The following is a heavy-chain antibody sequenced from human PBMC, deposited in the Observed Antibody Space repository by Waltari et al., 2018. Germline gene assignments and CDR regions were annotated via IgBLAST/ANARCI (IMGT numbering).Heavy chain of an antibody. Sequence: QVQLVQSGAEVKKPGASVKVSCKASGYTFTGYYMHWVRQAPGQGLEWMGWINPNSGGTNDAQKLQGRVTMTRDTSISTAYMELSRLRSDDTAVYYCARGAARPSGAFDIWGQGTMVTVSS. V-gene: IGHV1-2*02. CDR2: INPNSGGT. CDR3: ARGAARPSGAFDI. CDR1: GYTFTGYY. J-gene: IGHJ3*02. D-gene: IGHD6-6*01.